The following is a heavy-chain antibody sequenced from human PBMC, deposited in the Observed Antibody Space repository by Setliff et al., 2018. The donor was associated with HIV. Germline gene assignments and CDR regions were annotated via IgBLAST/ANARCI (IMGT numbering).Heavy chain of an antibody. CDR3: AKDATDGSGSYPDY. CDR2: ISTSGDTI. D-gene: IGHD3-10*01. CDR1: GGSISTSHW. Sequence: PSETLSLTCAVSGGSISTSHWWNWVRQAPGKGLEWVSYISTSGDTIYYADSVKGRFTISRDNAKNSLDLQMNSLRAEDTAVYYCAKDATDGSGSYPDYWGQGTLVTVSS. V-gene: IGHV3-48*04. J-gene: IGHJ4*02.